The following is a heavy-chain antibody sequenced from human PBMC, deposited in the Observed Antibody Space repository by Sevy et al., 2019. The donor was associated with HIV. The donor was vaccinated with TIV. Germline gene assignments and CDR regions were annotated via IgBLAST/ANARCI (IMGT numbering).Heavy chain of an antibody. CDR3: ARARRLYDAFDI. CDR1: GFTFSDYY. Sequence: GGSLRLSCAASGFTFSDYYMSWIRQAPGKGLEWVSYIRSSSSYKTYADSVKGRFTFSRDNAKNSLYLQMNSRRADDTAVYYCARARRLYDAFDIWGQGTMVTVSS. J-gene: IGHJ3*02. V-gene: IGHV3-11*06. CDR2: IRSSSSYK.